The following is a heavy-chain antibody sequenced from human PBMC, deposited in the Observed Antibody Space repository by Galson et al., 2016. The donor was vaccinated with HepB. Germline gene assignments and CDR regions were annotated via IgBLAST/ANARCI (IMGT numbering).Heavy chain of an antibody. CDR1: GFTFSNFA. V-gene: IGHV3-30-3*01. D-gene: IGHD5-18*01. J-gene: IGHJ6*02. CDR2: IAFDGNSN. Sequence: SLRLPCAASGFTFSNFAMHWVRQAPGRGLGWVAAIAFDGNSNNSAGSVKGRFIISRDNSRNTVSLQMNSLRVGDTGLYYCVRDSTAMVMRMNFYGMGVWGQGTTVAVSS. CDR3: VRDSTAMVMRMNFYGMGV.